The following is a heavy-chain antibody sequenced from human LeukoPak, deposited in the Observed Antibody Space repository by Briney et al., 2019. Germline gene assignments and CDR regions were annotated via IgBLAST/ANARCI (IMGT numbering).Heavy chain of an antibody. D-gene: IGHD2-2*01. J-gene: IGHJ5*02. CDR3: ARERGYCSSTSCYPDNWFDP. CDR1: GGSISSYY. Sequence: SETLSLTCTVSGGSISSYYWSWIRQPPGKGLEWIGYIYYSGSTNYNPSLKSRVTISVDTSKNQFSLKLSSVTAADTAVYYCARERGYCSSTSCYPDNWFDPWGQGTPVTVSS. CDR2: IYYSGST. V-gene: IGHV4-59*01.